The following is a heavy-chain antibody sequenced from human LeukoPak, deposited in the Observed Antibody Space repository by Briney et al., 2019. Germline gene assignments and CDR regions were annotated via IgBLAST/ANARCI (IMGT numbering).Heavy chain of an antibody. D-gene: IGHD5-12*01. V-gene: IGHV3-48*03. CDR3: ARDHRCGYDAYYYYMDV. CDR1: GFSFSTYE. Sequence: GGSLRLSGAASGFSFSTYEMNWVREAPGKGLEWISYISASGSVTHYADAVEGRFTISRDNGKNSLYLQMNSLRGDDTAVYYCARDHRCGYDAYYYYMDVWGKGTTVTVSS. CDR2: ISASGSVT. J-gene: IGHJ6*03.